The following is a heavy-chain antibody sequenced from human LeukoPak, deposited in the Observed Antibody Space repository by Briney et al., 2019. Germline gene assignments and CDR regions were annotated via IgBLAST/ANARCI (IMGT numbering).Heavy chain of an antibody. Sequence: GGSLRLSCASSGFTFSSYWMSWVRQAPGKGLEWVANIKQDGSGKYYVDSVKGRFTISRDNAKNSLYLQMNSLRAEDTAVYYCVGVIEMGDYWGQGTLVTVSS. D-gene: IGHD5-24*01. CDR2: IKQDGSGK. V-gene: IGHV3-7*01. J-gene: IGHJ4*02. CDR3: VGVIEMGDY. CDR1: GFTFSSYW.